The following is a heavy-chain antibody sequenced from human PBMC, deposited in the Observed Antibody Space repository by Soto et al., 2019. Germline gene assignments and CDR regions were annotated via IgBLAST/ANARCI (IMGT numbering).Heavy chain of an antibody. CDR2: ISSDGDIT. V-gene: IGHV3-64D*06. Sequence: PGGSLRLSCSASGFTFSEYSMHWVRQAPGKGLQYVSTISSDGDITYYADSVKGRFTISRDNSKNTLYLQMNSLRPEDTAVYYCVKVSTFYDILNGYYSTNFFAPWGQGTLVTVSS. CDR3: VKVSTFYDILNGYYSTNFFAP. D-gene: IGHD3-9*01. CDR1: GFTFSEYS. J-gene: IGHJ5*02.